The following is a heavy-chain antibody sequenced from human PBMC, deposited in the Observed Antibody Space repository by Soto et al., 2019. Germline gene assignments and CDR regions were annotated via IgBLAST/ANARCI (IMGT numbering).Heavy chain of an antibody. D-gene: IGHD3-22*01. J-gene: IGHJ4*02. CDR3: VKALYYYDSSGYYDPFDY. CDR2: ISNNGGST. V-gene: IGHV3-64D*08. CDR1: GFTFSSYA. Sequence: EVQLVESGGGLVQPGGSLRLSCSASGFTFSSYAMHWVRQAPGKGLEYVSAISNNGGSTYYADSVKGRFTISRDNSKNTLYLQMSSLRAEDTAVYYCVKALYYYDSSGYYDPFDYWGQGTLVTVSS.